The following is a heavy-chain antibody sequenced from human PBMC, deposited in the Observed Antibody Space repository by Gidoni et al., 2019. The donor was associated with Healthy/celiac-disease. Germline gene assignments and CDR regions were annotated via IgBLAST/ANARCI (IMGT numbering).Heavy chain of an antibody. J-gene: IGHJ4*02. V-gene: IGHV1-18*01. CDR2: ISAYNSNT. Sequence: VQLVPSGAEANKPGASVNVSCKDSGYTLTRYGISWVRQAPGQGLEWMGWISAYNSNTNYAQKLQGRVTMTTDTSTSTAYMELRSLRSDDTAVYYCARDRITYGDYVGDFDYWGQGTLVTVSS. CDR3: ARDRITYGDYVGDFDY. D-gene: IGHD4-17*01. CDR1: GYTLTRYG.